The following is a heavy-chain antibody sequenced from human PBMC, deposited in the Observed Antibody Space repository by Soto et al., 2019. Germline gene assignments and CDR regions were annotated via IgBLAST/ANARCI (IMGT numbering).Heavy chain of an antibody. CDR1: GFIFENFG. CDR3: AKNQGVELVPLATVDWFDP. CDR2: ISGGGFKK. J-gene: IGHJ5*02. V-gene: IGHV3-23*01. D-gene: IGHD1-26*01. Sequence: GGSLRLSCAASGFIFENFGMSWVRQAPGKGLEWISSISGGGFKKYYADSVKGRFTISRDNSKSTVYLELNNLSAEDTAVYHCAKNQGVELVPLATVDWFDPWGQGSVVTVSS.